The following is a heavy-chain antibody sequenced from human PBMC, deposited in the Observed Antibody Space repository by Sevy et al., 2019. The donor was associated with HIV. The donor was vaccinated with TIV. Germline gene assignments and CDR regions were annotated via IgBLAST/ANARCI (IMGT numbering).Heavy chain of an antibody. J-gene: IGHJ4*02. CDR2: INHSGST. CDR3: ATRRGHLSFDY. V-gene: IGHV4-34*01. CDR1: TGSFSGYY. Sequence: TLSLTCVVYTGSFSGYYWSWIRQPPGKGVGWIGEINHSGSTNYNPSLKSRVTISADTSKNQFSLKLSSVTAADTAVYYCATRRGHLSFDYWGQGTLVTVSS.